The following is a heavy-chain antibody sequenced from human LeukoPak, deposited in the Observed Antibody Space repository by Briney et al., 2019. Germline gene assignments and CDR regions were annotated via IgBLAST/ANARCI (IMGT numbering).Heavy chain of an antibody. CDR3: ARGYQPAAAGDY. CDR1: GGSFSGYY. V-gene: IGHV4-34*01. D-gene: IGHD6-13*01. Sequence: PSETLSLTCAVYGGSFSGYYWSWIRQPPGKGLEWIGEINHSGSTNYNPSLKSRVTISVDTSKNQFSPKLSSVTAADTAVYYCARGYQPAAAGDYWGQGTLVTVSS. J-gene: IGHJ4*02. CDR2: INHSGST.